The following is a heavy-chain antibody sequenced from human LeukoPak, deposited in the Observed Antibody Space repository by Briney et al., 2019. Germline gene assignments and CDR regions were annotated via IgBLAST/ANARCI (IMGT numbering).Heavy chain of an antibody. CDR2: IYYSGST. Sequence: PSETLSLTCTVSDGSISSYYWSWIRQPPGKGLEWIGYIYYSGSTNYNPSLKSRVTISVDTSKNQFSLKLSSVTAADTAVYYCARGSVWFGSLSYFDYWGQGTLVTVSS. V-gene: IGHV4-59*01. D-gene: IGHD3-10*01. CDR3: ARGSVWFGSLSYFDY. J-gene: IGHJ4*02. CDR1: DGSISSYY.